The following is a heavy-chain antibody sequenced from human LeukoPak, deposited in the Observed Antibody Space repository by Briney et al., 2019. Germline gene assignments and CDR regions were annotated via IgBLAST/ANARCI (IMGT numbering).Heavy chain of an antibody. CDR2: ISSSSSYI. CDR1: GFTFSSYS. CDR3: ARDKGLWLELHFDY. V-gene: IGHV3-21*01. J-gene: IGHJ4*02. D-gene: IGHD1-7*01. Sequence: GGSLRLSCAASGFTFSSYSMNWVRQAPGKGLEWVSSISSSSSYIYYADSVKGRFTISRDNAKNSLYLQMNSLRAEDTAVYYCARDKGLWLELHFDYWGQGTLVTVSS.